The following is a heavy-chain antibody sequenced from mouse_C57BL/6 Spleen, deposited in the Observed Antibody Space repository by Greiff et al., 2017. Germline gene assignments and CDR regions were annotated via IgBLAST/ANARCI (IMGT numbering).Heavy chain of an antibody. Sequence: VQLKESVAELVRPGASVKLSCTASGFNIKNTYMHWVQQRPEQGLEWIGRIDPANGNTKYAPKFQGKATITADTSSNTANLQLSSQTSEDTAISYCVNSRYTSYAMDYWGQGTSVTVSS. CDR1: GFNIKNTY. V-gene: IGHV14-3*01. CDR2: IDPANGNT. J-gene: IGHJ4*01. CDR3: VNSRYTSYAMDY. D-gene: IGHD3-1*01.